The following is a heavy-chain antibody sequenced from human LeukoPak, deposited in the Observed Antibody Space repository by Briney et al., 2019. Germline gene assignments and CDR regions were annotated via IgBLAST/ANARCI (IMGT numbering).Heavy chain of an antibody. CDR2: IYTSGST. Sequence: SETLSLTCTVSGGSISSYYWSWIRQPAGKGLEWIGRIYTSGSTNYNPSLKSRVTMSVDTSKNQFSLKLSSVTAADTAVYYCARVKWAQYCSSTSCDGVWFDPWGQGTLVTVSS. J-gene: IGHJ5*02. V-gene: IGHV4-4*07. CDR1: GGSISSYY. CDR3: ARVKWAQYCSSTSCDGVWFDP. D-gene: IGHD2-2*01.